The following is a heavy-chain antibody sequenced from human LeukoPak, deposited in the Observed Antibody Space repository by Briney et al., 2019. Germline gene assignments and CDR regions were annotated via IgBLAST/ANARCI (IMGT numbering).Heavy chain of an antibody. CDR1: GGSFSGYY. J-gene: IGHJ4*02. V-gene: IGHV4-34*01. D-gene: IGHD2-2*01. Sequence: SETLSLTCAVYGGSFSGYYWSWIRQPPGKGLEWIGEINHSGSTNYNPSLKSRVTISVNTSKNQFSLKLSSVTAADTAVYYCARERYCSSTSCYYFDYWGQGTLVTVSS. CDR2: INHSGST. CDR3: ARERYCSSTSCYYFDY.